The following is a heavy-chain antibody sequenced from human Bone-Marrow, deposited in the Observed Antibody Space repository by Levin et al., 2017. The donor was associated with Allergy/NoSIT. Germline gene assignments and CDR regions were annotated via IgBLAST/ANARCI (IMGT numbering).Heavy chain of an antibody. CDR3: ASSRGLVATPFYYGLDV. Sequence: ASVKVSCKASGDRFGSYAFSWVRQAPGQGLEWMGAFIPVMNTADSAQKFQGRVTISADESTGTTYMELSSLKSEDTAVYYCASSRGLVATPFYYGLDVWGQGTTVTVSS. CDR2: FIPVMNTA. CDR1: GDRFGSYA. V-gene: IGHV1-69*13. J-gene: IGHJ6*02. D-gene: IGHD2-15*01.